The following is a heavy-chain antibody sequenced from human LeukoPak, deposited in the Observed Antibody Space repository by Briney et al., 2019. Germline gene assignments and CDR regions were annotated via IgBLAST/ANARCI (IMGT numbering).Heavy chain of an antibody. CDR2: IYYSGST. J-gene: IGHJ4*02. V-gene: IGHV4-59*01. CDR1: GGSISSYY. D-gene: IGHD6-19*01. CDR3: ARVGIAVAGNSYFDY. Sequence: SETLSLTCTVSGGSISSYYWSWLRQPPGKGLEWIGYIYYSGSTNYNPSLKSRVTISVDTSKNQFSLKLSSVTAADTAVYYCARVGIAVAGNSYFDYWGQGTLVTVSS.